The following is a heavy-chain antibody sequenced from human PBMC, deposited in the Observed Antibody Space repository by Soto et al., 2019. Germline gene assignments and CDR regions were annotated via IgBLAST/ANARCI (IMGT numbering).Heavy chain of an antibody. CDR1: GTTFSNLA. CDR2: IILPFGTP. D-gene: IGHD3-22*01. CDR3: VRGPDYEGYFDY. V-gene: IGHV1-69*12. J-gene: IGHJ4*02. Sequence: QVRLVQSGAEVKKTESSVKVSCEASGTTFSNLAIGWVRQAPGQGLEWMGGIILPFGTPNYAQKFQGRVTISADESMTTVCMELRGLRSGDTAVYYCVRGPDYEGYFDYWGQRTLVTVSS.